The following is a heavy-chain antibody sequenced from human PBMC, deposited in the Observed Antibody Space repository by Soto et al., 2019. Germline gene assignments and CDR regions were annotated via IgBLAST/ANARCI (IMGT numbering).Heavy chain of an antibody. D-gene: IGHD2-2*01. CDR2: ISFDGGEK. CDR3: AKEKQLLPDY. Sequence: QVQLVESGGGVVQPGRSLRLSCAASGFTFSSYGMHWVRQAPGKGLEWVALISFDGGEKFYPDSVKGRFTISRDNSKNTLYLQMDSLRPEDTDVYYCAKEKQLLPDYWGQGTLVTVSS. CDR1: GFTFSSYG. J-gene: IGHJ4*02. V-gene: IGHV3-30*18.